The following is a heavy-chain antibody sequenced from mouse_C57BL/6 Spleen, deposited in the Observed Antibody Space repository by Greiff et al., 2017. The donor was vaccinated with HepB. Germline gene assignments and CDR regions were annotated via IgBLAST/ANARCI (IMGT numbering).Heavy chain of an antibody. CDR3: AREEDYGNYWYFDV. CDR2: IYPSDSET. V-gene: IGHV1-61*01. D-gene: IGHD2-1*01. Sequence: VQLQQPGAELVRPGSSVKLSCKASGYTFTSYWMDWVKQRPGQGLEWIGNIYPSDSETHYNQKFKDKATLTVDKSSSTAYMQRSSLTSEDSAVYYCAREEDYGNYWYFDVWGTGTTVTVSS. J-gene: IGHJ1*03. CDR1: GYTFTSYW.